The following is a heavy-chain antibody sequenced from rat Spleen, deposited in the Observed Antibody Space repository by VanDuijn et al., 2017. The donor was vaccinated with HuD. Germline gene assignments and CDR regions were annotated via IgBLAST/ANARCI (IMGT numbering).Heavy chain of an antibody. CDR3: ARRTYTTALFDY. Sequence: EVQLVESDGGLVQPGRSLKLSCAASGFTFSDYYMAWVRQAPTKGLEWVATISYDGSSTYYRDSVKGRFTISRDNAKSTLYRQMDSLRSEDTATYYCARRTYTTALFDYWGQGVMVTVSS. D-gene: IGHD1-6*01. J-gene: IGHJ2*01. CDR1: GFTFSDYY. CDR2: ISYDGSST. V-gene: IGHV5-29*01.